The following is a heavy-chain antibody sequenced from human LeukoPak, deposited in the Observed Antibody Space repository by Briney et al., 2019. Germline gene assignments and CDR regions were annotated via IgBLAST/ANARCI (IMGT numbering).Heavy chain of an antibody. J-gene: IGHJ4*02. CDR2: IYTSGST. V-gene: IGHV4-61*02. D-gene: IGHD6-19*01. Sequence: PSQTLSLTCTVSGGYISSGSYYWSWIRQPAWKGLEWIGRIYTSGSTNYNPSLKSRVTISVDTSKNQFSLKLSSVTAADTAVYYYERSYSGWPKFYYWGQGTLVTVSS. CDR3: ERSYSGWPKFYY. CDR1: GGYISSGSYY.